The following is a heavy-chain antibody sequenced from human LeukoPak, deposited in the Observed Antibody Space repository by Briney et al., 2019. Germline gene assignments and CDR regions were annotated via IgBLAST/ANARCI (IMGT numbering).Heavy chain of an antibody. CDR2: IIPIFGTA. CDR3: ARSRSDYYDSSDYPDDAFDI. CDR1: GGTFSRYA. Sequence: SVKVSCKASGGTFSRYANSWVRQAPGQGLEWMGGIIPIFGTANYAQKFQGRVTITTDESTSTAYMELSSLRSEDTAVYYCARSRSDYYDSSDYPDDAFDIWGQGTMVTVSS. J-gene: IGHJ3*02. V-gene: IGHV1-69*05. D-gene: IGHD3-22*01.